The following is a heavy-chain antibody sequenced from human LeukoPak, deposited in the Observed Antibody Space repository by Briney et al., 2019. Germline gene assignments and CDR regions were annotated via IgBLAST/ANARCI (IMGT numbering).Heavy chain of an antibody. D-gene: IGHD5-12*01. CDR2: INPSGGST. J-gene: IGHJ3*02. CDR1: GYTFTSYY. Sequence: GASVKVSCKASGYTFTSYYMHWVRQAPGQGLEWMGIINPSGGSTSYAQKFQGRVTMTRDTSTSTVYMELSSLRSEDTAVYYCARISFGVATIGDDAFDIWGQGTMVTVSS. CDR3: ARISFGVATIGDDAFDI. V-gene: IGHV1-46*01.